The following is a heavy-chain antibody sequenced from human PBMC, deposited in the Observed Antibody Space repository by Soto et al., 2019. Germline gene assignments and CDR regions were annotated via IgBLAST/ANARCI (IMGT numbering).Heavy chain of an antibody. D-gene: IGHD2-2*02. CDR2: LIPMFGTP. V-gene: IGHV1-69*12. CDR3: AREILIPDYYYGLDI. J-gene: IGHJ6*02. Sequence: QVQLVQSGAEVKKPGSSVKVSCKASGGTFSRNVISWVRQAPGQGLEWMGGLIPMFGTPNYAQKFQGRVTFTADESTSTAYMELTRLRSEDTAVYYCAREILIPDYYYGLDIWGQGTTVTVSS. CDR1: GGTFSRNV.